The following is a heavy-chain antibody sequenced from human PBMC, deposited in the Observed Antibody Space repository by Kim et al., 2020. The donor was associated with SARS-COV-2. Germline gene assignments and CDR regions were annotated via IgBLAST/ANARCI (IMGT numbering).Heavy chain of an antibody. Sequence: SETLSLTCAVYGGSFSGYYWSWIRQPPGKGLEWIGEINHSGSTNYNPSLKSRVTISVDTSKNQFSLKLSSVTAADTAVYYCARERRWSPLHNWNQDDAFDIWGQGTMVTVSS. CDR3: ARERRWSPLHNWNQDDAFDI. J-gene: IGHJ3*02. CDR1: GGSFSGYY. D-gene: IGHD1-1*01. CDR2: INHSGST. V-gene: IGHV4-34*01.